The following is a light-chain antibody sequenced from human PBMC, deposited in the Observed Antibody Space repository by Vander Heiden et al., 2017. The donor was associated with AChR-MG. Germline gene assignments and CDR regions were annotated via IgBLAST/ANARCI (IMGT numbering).Light chain of an antibody. CDR2: RND. J-gene: IGLJ3*02. CDR1: SSNIGSNY. Sequence: QSVLTQPPSASGTHGQRVTISCSGSSSNIGSNYVYWYQQLPGTAPKLLIYRNDQRPSGVPDRFSGSKSGTSASLAISGLRSEDEAVYYCAAWDDSLSGWVFGGGTKLTVL. V-gene: IGLV1-47*01. CDR3: AAWDDSLSGWV.